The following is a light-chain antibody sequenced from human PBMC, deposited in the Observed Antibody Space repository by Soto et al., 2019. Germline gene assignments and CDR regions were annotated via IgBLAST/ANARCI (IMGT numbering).Light chain of an antibody. Sequence: EIVMTQSPATLSVSPGERATLSCRASQSVSSNLAWYQQKPGQAPRLLIYGASTRATGIPARFSGSGSGTDFTLTISRLEPEDFAVYYCQQYGSSPRTCGQGTKGDIK. J-gene: IGKJ1*01. CDR1: QSVSSN. V-gene: IGKV3-15*01. CDR2: GAS. CDR3: QQYGSSPRT.